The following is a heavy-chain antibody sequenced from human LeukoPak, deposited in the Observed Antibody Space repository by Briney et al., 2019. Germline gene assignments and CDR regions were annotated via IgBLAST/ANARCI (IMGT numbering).Heavy chain of an antibody. CDR2: INHSGST. V-gene: IGHV4-34*01. CDR1: GGSFSGYY. J-gene: IGHJ6*03. D-gene: IGHD6-6*01. Sequence: SETLSLTCTVYGGSFSGYYWSWIRQPPGKGLEWIGEINHSGSTNYNPSLKSRVTISVDTSKNQFPLKLSSVTAADTAVYYCARQVAARPFYYYYYIDVWGKGTTVTVSS. CDR3: ARQVAARPFYYYYYIDV.